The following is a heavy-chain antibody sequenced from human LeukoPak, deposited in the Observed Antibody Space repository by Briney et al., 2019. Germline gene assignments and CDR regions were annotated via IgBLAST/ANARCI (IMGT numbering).Heavy chain of an antibody. CDR2: ISGSGGST. V-gene: IGHV3-23*01. CDR3: AKGSIVVVTLGDAFDI. D-gene: IGHD3-22*01. Sequence: GGSLRLSCAASGFTFSSYAMSWVRQAPGKGLEWVSAISGSGGSTYYADSVKGRFTISRDNSKNTLYLQMNSLRAEDTAVYHCAKGSIVVVTLGDAFDIWGQGTMVTVSS. J-gene: IGHJ3*02. CDR1: GFTFSSYA.